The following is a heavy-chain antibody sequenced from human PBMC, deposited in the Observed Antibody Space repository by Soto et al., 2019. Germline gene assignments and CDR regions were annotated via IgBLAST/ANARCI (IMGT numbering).Heavy chain of an antibody. Sequence: GGSLRLSCAASGFTFSSYAMSWVRQAPGKGLEWVSAISGSGGSTYYADSVKGRFTISRDNSKNTLYLQMNSLRAEDTAVYYCAKGAPDIVVVVAAKDYYYMDVWGKGTTVTVSS. CDR1: GFTFSSYA. V-gene: IGHV3-23*01. CDR3: AKGAPDIVVVVAAKDYYYMDV. CDR2: ISGSGGST. J-gene: IGHJ6*03. D-gene: IGHD2-15*01.